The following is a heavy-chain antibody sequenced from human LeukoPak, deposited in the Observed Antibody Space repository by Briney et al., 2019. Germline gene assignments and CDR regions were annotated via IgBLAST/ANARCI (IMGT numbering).Heavy chain of an antibody. Sequence: GASVKVSCKASGYTFTSYGISWVRQAPGQGLEWMGWISAYNGNTNYAQKLQGRVTMTTDTSTSTAYMELRSLRSDDTAVYYCARGVITMRVVVMTPLDYWGQGTLVTVSS. CDR2: ISAYNGNT. CDR3: ARGVITMRVVVMTPLDY. CDR1: GYTFTSYG. V-gene: IGHV1-18*01. D-gene: IGHD3-22*01. J-gene: IGHJ4*02.